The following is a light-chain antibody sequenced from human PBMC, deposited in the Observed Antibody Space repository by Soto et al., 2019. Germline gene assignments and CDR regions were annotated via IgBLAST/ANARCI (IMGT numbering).Light chain of an antibody. J-gene: IGKJ1*01. CDR3: QQCARSPLT. Sequence: EIVLTQSPGTLSLSPGERATLSCRASQSVSNNYLAWYQQKPGLAPRLLIADASRRATGIPDRFSGSGSGTEFTLTISRLEPEDFAVYYCQQCARSPLTFGQGTKVDIK. CDR1: QSVSNNY. CDR2: DAS. V-gene: IGKV3-20*01.